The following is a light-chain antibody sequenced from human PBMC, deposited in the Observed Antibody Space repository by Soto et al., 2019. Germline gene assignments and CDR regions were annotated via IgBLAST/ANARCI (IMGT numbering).Light chain of an antibody. V-gene: IGKV3-11*01. Sequence: EIVLTQSPANLSLSPGARATLSCSASQSVSSFIAWYQQKPGQAPRLLIYDVSNRATGIPARFSGSGSGTDFTLTISSLQPEDFALYYCQQRNGRPATFGQGTTVEIK. CDR3: QQRNGRPAT. CDR2: DVS. CDR1: QSVSSF. J-gene: IGKJ1*01.